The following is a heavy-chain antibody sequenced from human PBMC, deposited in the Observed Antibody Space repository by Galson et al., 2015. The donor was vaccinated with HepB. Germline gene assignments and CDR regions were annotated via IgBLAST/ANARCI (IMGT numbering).Heavy chain of an antibody. Sequence: SVKVSCKASGGTFSSYAISWVRQAPGQGLEWMGGIIPIFGIANYAQKFQGRVTITADESTSTAYMELSSLRSEDTAVYYCASVNVDTAMAALSRFDYWAREPWSPSPQ. CDR1: GGTFSSYA. J-gene: IGHJ4*02. V-gene: IGHV1-69*13. D-gene: IGHD5-18*01. CDR3: ASVNVDTAMAALSRFDY. CDR2: IIPIFGIA.